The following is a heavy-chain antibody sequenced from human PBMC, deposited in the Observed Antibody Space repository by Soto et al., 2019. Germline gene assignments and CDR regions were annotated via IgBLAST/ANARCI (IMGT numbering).Heavy chain of an antibody. J-gene: IGHJ3*02. CDR3: ARARGFVGRYPYPAFDI. D-gene: IGHD3-3*01. CDR1: GFTFSSYS. CDR2: ISSSSSYI. Sequence: LRLSCAASGFTFSSYSMNWVRQAPGKGLEWVSSISSSSSYIYYADSVKGRFTISRDNAKNSLYLQMNSLRAEDTAVYYCARARGFVGRYPYPAFDIWGQGTMVTVSS. V-gene: IGHV3-21*01.